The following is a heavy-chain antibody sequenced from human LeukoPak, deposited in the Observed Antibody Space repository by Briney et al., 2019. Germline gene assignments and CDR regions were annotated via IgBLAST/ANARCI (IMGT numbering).Heavy chain of an antibody. CDR2: INPSGGST. Sequence: RASVKVSCKASGYTFTSYYMHWVRQAPGQGLEWMGIINPSGGSTSYAQKFQGRVTMTRDTSISTAYMELSRLRSDDTAVYYCARDSLWFGELFPLDYWGQGTLVTVSS. CDR3: ARDSLWFGELFPLDY. V-gene: IGHV1-46*01. J-gene: IGHJ4*02. CDR1: GYTFTSYY. D-gene: IGHD3-10*01.